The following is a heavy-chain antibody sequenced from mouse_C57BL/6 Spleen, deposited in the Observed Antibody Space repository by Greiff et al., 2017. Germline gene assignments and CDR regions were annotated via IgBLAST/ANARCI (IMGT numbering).Heavy chain of an antibody. CDR1: GYAFSSSW. V-gene: IGHV1-82*01. Sequence: QVQLQQSGPELVKPGASVKISCKASGYAFSSSWMNWVKQRPGKGLEWIGRIYPGDGDTNYNGKFKGKATLTADKSSSTAYMQLSSLTSEDSAVYFCARGGTYSNYEYYFDYWGQGTTLTVSS. CDR3: ARGGTYSNYEYYFDY. CDR2: IYPGDGDT. D-gene: IGHD2-5*01. J-gene: IGHJ2*01.